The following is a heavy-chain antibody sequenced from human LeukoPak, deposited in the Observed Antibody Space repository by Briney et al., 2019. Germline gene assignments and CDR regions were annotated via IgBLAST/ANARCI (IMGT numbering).Heavy chain of an antibody. V-gene: IGHV3-33*01. CDR2: IWYGGMNK. CDR1: GFTFSRYG. CDR3: ARDPYSSSSGSGDY. J-gene: IGHJ4*02. Sequence: GKSLRLSCAASGFTFSRYGMHWVRQAPVKGLEWAEGIWYGGMNKHYADSVKGRFTISRDNARNTLFLQMNSLRAEDTAVYYCARDPYSSSSGSGDYWGQGTLVTVSS. D-gene: IGHD6-13*01.